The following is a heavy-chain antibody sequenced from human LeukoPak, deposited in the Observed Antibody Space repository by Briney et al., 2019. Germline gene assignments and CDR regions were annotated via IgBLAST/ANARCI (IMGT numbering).Heavy chain of an antibody. CDR1: GGTFSSNA. D-gene: IGHD2-8*01. J-gene: IGHJ1*01. CDR2: IIPIFETA. Sequence: ASVKVSCKASGGTFSSNAISWVRQAPGQGLEWMGGIIPIFETANYAQNFQGRVTITADESTNTVYMELGSLRSEDTAVYYCARGAMGVREYFQHWGQGTLVTVSS. CDR3: ARGAMGVREYFQH. V-gene: IGHV1-69*13.